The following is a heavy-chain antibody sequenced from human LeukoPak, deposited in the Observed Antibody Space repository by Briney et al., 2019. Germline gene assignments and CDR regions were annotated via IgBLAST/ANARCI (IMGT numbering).Heavy chain of an antibody. CDR2: IRYDGSNK. D-gene: IGHD2-21*01. J-gene: IGHJ4*02. V-gene: IGHV3-30*02. CDR1: GFTFSSYS. Sequence: PGGSLRLSCAASGFTFSSYSMNWVRQAPGKGLEWVAFIRYDGSNKYYADSVKGRFTISRDNSKNTLYLQMNSLRAEDTAVYYCAKPPPGGDGYFDYWGQGTLVTVSS. CDR3: AKPPPGGDGYFDY.